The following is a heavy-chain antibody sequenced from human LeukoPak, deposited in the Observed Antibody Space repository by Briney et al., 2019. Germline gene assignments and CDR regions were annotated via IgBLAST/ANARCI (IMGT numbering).Heavy chain of an antibody. CDR3: ARTNTAMDRWGYYYYYYMDV. V-gene: IGHV3-21*01. CDR1: GFTFSSYS. D-gene: IGHD5-18*01. Sequence: GGSLRLSCAASGFTFSSYSMNWVRQAPGKGLEWVSSISSSSSYIYYADSVKGRFTISRDNAKNSLYLQMNSLRAEDTAVYYCARTNTAMDRWGYYYYYYMDVWGKGTTVTVSS. CDR2: ISSSSSYI. J-gene: IGHJ6*03.